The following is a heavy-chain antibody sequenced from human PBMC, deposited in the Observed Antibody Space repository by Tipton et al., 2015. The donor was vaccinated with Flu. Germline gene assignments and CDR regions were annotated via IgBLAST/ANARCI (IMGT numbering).Heavy chain of an antibody. CDR2: ISDTGGST. CDR1: DFTFKICA. V-gene: IGHV3-64*01. CDR3: ARGKSMGYQMDV. D-gene: IGHD2-21*01. J-gene: IGHJ6*03. Sequence: SLRLSCVSSDFTFKICAMHWVRQAPGKGLEYVSVISDTGGSTYYANSVKGRFTISRDNSKNTLYLQMGSLRAEDTAVYYCARGKSMGYQMDVWGKGTTVTVSS.